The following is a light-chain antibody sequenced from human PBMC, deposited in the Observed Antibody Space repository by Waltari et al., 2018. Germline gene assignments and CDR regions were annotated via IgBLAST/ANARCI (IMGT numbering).Light chain of an antibody. CDR3: QQYNNWPPGNT. V-gene: IGKV3-15*01. CDR2: GAS. Sequence: EIVMTQSPATLSVSPGERATLSCRASQSVSSNLAWYQQKPGQAPRLLIYGASTRATGIPARFSGSGSGTEFTLTISSMQSEDFAVYYCQQYNNWPPGNTFGQGTKLVIK. CDR1: QSVSSN. J-gene: IGKJ2*01.